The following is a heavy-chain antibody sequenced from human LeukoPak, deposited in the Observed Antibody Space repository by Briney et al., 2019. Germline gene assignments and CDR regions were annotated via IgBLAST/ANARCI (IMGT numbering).Heavy chain of an antibody. J-gene: IGHJ4*02. D-gene: IGHD1-26*01. CDR1: GDSVSSNSAA. V-gene: IGHV6-1*01. Sequence: SQTLSLTCAISGDSVSSNSAAWNWIRQSPSIGLEWLGRTNYRSRWYTDYVVSVKGRITINPDTSKNQFSLQLNSVTPEDTAVYYCVRSGSGSYDYWGQGTLVTVSS. CDR3: VRSGSGSYDY. CDR2: TNYRSRWYT.